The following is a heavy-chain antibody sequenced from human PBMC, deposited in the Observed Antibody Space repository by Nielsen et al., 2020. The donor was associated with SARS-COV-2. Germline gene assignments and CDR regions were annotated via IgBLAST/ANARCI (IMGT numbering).Heavy chain of an antibody. V-gene: IGHV4-30-4*08. D-gene: IGHD3-3*01. CDR3: ARGGTIFGVVNSGMDV. J-gene: IGHJ6*02. Sequence: SGPTLVKPTQTLTLTCTFSGFSLSTSGVGVGWIRQPPGKGLEWIGYIYYSGSTYYNPSLKSRVTISVDTSKNQFSLKLSSVTAADTALYYCARGGTIFGVVNSGMDVWGQGTTVTVSS. CDR1: GFSLSTSGVG. CDR2: IYYSGST.